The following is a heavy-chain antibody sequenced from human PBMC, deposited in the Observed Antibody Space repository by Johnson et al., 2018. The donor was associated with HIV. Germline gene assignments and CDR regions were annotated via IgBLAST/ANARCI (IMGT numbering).Heavy chain of an antibody. J-gene: IGHJ3*02. CDR2: IYRGGST. Sequence: VQLVESGGGLVQPGGSLRLSCAASGFTVSSNYMSWVRQAPGKGLEWVSVIYRGGSTYYADSVKGRLTISRDNSKNSLYLQLNSLRAEDTALYYCARVGGVWRGGDAFDIWGQGTMVTVSS. CDR3: ARVGGVWRGGDAFDI. D-gene: IGHD3-16*01. CDR1: GFTVSSNY. V-gene: IGHV3-66*01.